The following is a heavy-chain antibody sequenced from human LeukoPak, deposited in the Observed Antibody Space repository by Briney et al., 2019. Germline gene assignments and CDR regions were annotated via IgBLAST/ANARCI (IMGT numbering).Heavy chain of an antibody. CDR2: TYYRSKWYN. CDR3: ARDQLLEGSYGFDY. V-gene: IGHV6-1*01. CDR1: GDSVSSNSAA. Sequence: SQTLSLTCAISGDSVSSNSAAWNWIRQSPSRGLEWLGRTYYRSKWYNDYAASVKSRITINPDTSKNQFSLQLNSATPEDTAVYYCARDQLLEGSYGFDYWGQGTLVTVSS. J-gene: IGHJ4*02. D-gene: IGHD5-18*01.